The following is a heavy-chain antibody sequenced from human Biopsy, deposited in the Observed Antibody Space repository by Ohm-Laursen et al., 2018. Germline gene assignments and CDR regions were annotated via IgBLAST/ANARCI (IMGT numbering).Heavy chain of an antibody. CDR1: GFTFSSYA. Sequence: SLRLSCAAFGFTFSSYAMHWVRQAPGKGLEWVAVIWYDGSRQYYADSVKGRFTISRDNSKNTLYLQMNSLRAEDTAVYYCARDGAAGYGLDVWGQGTTVTVSS. CDR3: ARDGAAGYGLDV. V-gene: IGHV3-33*01. J-gene: IGHJ6*02. D-gene: IGHD6-25*01. CDR2: IWYDGSRQ.